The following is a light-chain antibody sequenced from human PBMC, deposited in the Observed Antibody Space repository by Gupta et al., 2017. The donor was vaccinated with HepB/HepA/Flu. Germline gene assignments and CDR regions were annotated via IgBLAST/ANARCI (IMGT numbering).Light chain of an antibody. CDR3: SSYTSGSAFVV. CDR2: DIS. Sequence: QSALTQPASVSGSPGQSITISCPGTSSDIGGYNYVSWYQQHPGRAPKLIIYDISNRPLGVSNRFSGSRSANTASLTISGLQAEDEADYYCSSYTSGSAFVVFGGGTKLTVL. CDR1: SSDIGGYNY. J-gene: IGLJ2*01. V-gene: IGLV2-14*03.